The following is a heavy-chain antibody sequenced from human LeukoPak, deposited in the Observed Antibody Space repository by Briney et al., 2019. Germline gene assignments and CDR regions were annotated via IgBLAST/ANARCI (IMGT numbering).Heavy chain of an antibody. CDR1: GDSVSTNSAT. CDR3: ARLVGASWFDS. J-gene: IGHJ5*01. V-gene: IGHV6-1*01. CDR2: TYYRSKWYN. D-gene: IGHD1-26*01. Sequence: SQTHSLTCAISGDSVSTNSATWTWLRQSPSRGLEWLGRTYYRSKWYNDYAVSMKSRITINPDTSKNQFSLQLNSVTPEDTAVYYCARLVGASWFDSWGQGTLVTVSS.